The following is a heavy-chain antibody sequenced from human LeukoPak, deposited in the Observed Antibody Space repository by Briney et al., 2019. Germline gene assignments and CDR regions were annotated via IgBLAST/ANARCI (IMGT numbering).Heavy chain of an antibody. CDR2: INHSGST. Sequence: RPSETLSLTCAVYGGSFSGYYRSWIRQPPGKGLEWIGEINHSGSTNYNPSLKSRVTISVDTSKNQFSLKLSSVTAADTAVYYCARVGIAVAVDYWGQGTLVTVSS. J-gene: IGHJ4*02. CDR1: GGSFSGYY. CDR3: ARVGIAVAVDY. D-gene: IGHD6-19*01. V-gene: IGHV4-34*01.